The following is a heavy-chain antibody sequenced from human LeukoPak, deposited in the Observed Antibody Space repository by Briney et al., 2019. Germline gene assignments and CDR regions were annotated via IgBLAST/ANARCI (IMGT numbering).Heavy chain of an antibody. D-gene: IGHD4-23*01. CDR1: GFTVSSNY. CDR2: IYSGSST. V-gene: IGHV3-66*02. J-gene: IGHJ6*03. Sequence: GGSLRLSCAASGFTVSSNYISWVRQAPGTGLEWVSVIYSGSSTYYADSVKGRFNISRDNSKNTLYLQMNSLRAEDTAVYYCARDADYGGKGYYYYYYMDVWGKGTAVTVSS. CDR3: ARDADYGGKGYYYYYYMDV.